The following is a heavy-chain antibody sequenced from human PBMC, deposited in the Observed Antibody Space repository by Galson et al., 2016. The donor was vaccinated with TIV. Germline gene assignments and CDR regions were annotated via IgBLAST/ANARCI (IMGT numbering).Heavy chain of an antibody. CDR1: GFIFSDYY. CDR3: ARDWGGGVLGATGAFDI. Sequence: SLRLSCAASGFIFSDYYMSWIHQAPGKGLEWVSYISSSGSTRYYGDSVKGRFTISRDNAKKSLYLQMNSLRAEDTAVYYCARDWGGGVLGATGAFDIWGQGTTVTVSS. CDR2: ISSSGSTR. J-gene: IGHJ3*02. V-gene: IGHV3-11*04. D-gene: IGHD1-26*01.